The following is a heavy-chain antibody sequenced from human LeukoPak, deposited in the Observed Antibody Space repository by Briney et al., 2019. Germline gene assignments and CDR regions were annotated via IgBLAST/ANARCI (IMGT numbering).Heavy chain of an antibody. V-gene: IGHV3-7*03. CDR3: ARDLHARYENYSDY. CDR2: IKQDGSEK. D-gene: IGHD1-1*01. Sequence: GGSLRLSCAASGFTFSSYWMSWVRQAPGKGLEWVANIKQDGSEKYYVDSVKGRFTISRDNAKNSLYLQMNSLRAEDTAVYYCARDLHARYENYSDYWGQGTLVTVSS. CDR1: GFTFSSYW. J-gene: IGHJ4*02.